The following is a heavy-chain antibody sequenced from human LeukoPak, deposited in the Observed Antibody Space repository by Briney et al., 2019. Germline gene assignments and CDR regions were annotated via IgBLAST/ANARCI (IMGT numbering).Heavy chain of an antibody. CDR3: AKDRGSSGYYDY. D-gene: IGHD3-22*01. V-gene: IGHV3-30*18. J-gene: IGHJ4*02. CDR1: GFTFSSYG. CDR2: ISYDGSNK. Sequence: PGGSLRLSCAASGFTFSSYGMHWVRQAPGMGLEWVAVISYDGSNKYYADSVKGRFTISRDNSKNTLYLQMNSLRAEDTAVYYCAKDRGSSGYYDYWGQGTLVTVSS.